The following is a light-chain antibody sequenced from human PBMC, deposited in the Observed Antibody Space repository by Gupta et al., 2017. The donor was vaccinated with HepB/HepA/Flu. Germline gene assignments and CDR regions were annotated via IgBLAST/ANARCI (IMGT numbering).Light chain of an antibody. V-gene: IGLV7-46*01. Sequence: HAVGPHEPSLTVFPGWTVTHTRVHSTGDVTSDHYPYWFQQKPGQAPRTLIYDTSNKHSWTPARFSGSLLGGKAALTLSGPQPEDEAEYYCLFSDSGVGEVFGGGTKLTVL. CDR2: DTS. CDR1: TGDVTSDHY. CDR3: LFSDSGVGEV. J-gene: IGLJ2*01.